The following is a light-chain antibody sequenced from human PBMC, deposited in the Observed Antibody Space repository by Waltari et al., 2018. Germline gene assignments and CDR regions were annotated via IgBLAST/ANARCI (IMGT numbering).Light chain of an antibody. CDR2: RNN. Sequence: QSVLTQPPSASGTPGQRVTISCSGSSSNIEMNYVYWFQRLPGTAPRLLIYRNNQRPSGVPDRFSGSKSVTSASLAISGLRSDDEADYYCAAWDDSLSGLYVFGTGTKVTVL. CDR1: SSNIEMNY. J-gene: IGLJ1*01. V-gene: IGLV1-47*01. CDR3: AAWDDSLSGLYV.